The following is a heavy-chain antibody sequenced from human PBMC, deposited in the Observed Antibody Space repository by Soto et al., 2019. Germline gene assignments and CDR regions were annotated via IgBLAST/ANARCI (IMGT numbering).Heavy chain of an antibody. CDR3: ARASFCGGDCYGWFDP. CDR2: ISAYNGNT. Sequence: QVQLVQSGAEVKKPGASVKVSCKASGYTFTSYGISWVRQAPGQGLEWMGWISAYNGNTNYAQKLQGRVTMTTDTSTSTAYMELRSLRSDDTAVYYWARASFCGGDCYGWFDPWGQGTLVTVSS. D-gene: IGHD2-21*02. CDR1: GYTFTSYG. V-gene: IGHV1-18*01. J-gene: IGHJ5*02.